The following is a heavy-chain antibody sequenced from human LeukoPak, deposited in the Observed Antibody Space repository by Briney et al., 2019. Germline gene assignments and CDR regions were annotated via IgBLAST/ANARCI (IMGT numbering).Heavy chain of an antibody. J-gene: IGHJ4*02. D-gene: IGHD6-13*01. Sequence: GGSLRLSCAGSGFIFNNYAMHWVRQPPGKGLEWVSGISWNSGSIDYADSVKGRFTISRDNAKNSLYLQMNSLRAEDTAVYYCAREKKPIAAAGLDYWGQGTLVTVSS. CDR3: AREKKPIAAAGLDY. V-gene: IGHV3-9*01. CDR2: ISWNSGSI. CDR1: GFIFNNYA.